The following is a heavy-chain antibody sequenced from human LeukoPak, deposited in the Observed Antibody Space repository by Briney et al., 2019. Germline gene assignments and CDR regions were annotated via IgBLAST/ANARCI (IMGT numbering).Heavy chain of an antibody. J-gene: IGHJ3*02. V-gene: IGHV4-31*03. Sequence: PSQTLSLTCTVSGVSISSGGYDWSWLRQRPGKVLEWIGYIYYSGSTYYNPSLKSRVTISVDTSKNQFSLKLSSVTAADTAVYYCATTTVTTLYAFDIWGQGTMVTVSS. D-gene: IGHD4-17*01. CDR2: IYYSGST. CDR1: GVSISSGGYD. CDR3: ATTTVTTLYAFDI.